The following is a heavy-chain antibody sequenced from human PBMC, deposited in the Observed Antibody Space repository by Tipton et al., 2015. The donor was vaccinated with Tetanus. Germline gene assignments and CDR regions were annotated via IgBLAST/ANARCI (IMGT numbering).Heavy chain of an antibody. V-gene: IGHV4-61*08. CDR2: ISASGST. CDR3: ARASFDFSKKGPFDS. J-gene: IGHJ4*02. D-gene: IGHD3-3*01. Sequence: LRLSCTVSGGSLRSGDNYWSWIRQPPGKGLEWLAYISASGSTNSNYSLKSRITISRDPSKNQFSLKLASVTAADTAVYFCARASFDFSKKGPFDSWGQGILVIVSA. CDR1: GGSLRSGDNY.